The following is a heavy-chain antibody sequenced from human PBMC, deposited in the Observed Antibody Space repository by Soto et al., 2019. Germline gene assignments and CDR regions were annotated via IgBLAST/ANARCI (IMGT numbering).Heavy chain of an antibody. Sequence: QVQLVQSGAEVKKPGSSVKVSCKASGGTFSSYAISWVRQAPGQGLEWMGGIIPIFGTANYAQKFQGRVTITADESTSTAYMELSSLRSEDTAVYYCARSQYSSSWYSYYYYYYGMDVWGQGTTVTGSS. CDR2: IIPIFGTA. V-gene: IGHV1-69*12. CDR3: ARSQYSSSWYSYYYYYYGMDV. J-gene: IGHJ6*02. D-gene: IGHD6-13*01. CDR1: GGTFSSYA.